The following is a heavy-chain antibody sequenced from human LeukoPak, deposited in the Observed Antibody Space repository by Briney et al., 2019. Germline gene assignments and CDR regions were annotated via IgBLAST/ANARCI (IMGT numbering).Heavy chain of an antibody. CDR3: ARSIAARPGP. V-gene: IGHV3-30*04. D-gene: IGHD6-6*01. CDR1: GFTFSSYA. J-gene: IGHJ5*02. Sequence: GSLRLSCAASGFTFSSYAMHWVRQAPGKGLEWVAVISYDGSNKYYADSVKGRFTISRDNSKNTLYLQMNSLRAEDTAVYYCARSIAARPGPWGQGTLVTVSS. CDR2: ISYDGSNK.